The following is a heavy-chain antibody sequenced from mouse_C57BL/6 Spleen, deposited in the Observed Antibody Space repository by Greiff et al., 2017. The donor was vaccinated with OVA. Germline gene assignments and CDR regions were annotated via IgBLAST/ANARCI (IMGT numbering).Heavy chain of an antibody. V-gene: IGHV1-69*01. CDR3: ARTNGDVRPFAY. D-gene: IGHD4-1*01. J-gene: IGHJ3*01. Sequence: QVQLQQPGAELVMPGASVKLSCKASGYTFTSYWMHWVKQRPGQGLEWIGEIDPSDSYTNYNQKFKGKSTLTVDKSSSTAYMQLSSLTSEDSAVYYCARTNGDVRPFAYWGQGTLVTVSA. CDR1: GYTFTSYW. CDR2: IDPSDSYT.